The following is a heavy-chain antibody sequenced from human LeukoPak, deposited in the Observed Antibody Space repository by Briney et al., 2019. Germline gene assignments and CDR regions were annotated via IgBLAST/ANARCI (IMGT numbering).Heavy chain of an antibody. V-gene: IGHV3-23*01. CDR3: AKVITAAGISGLNNWFAR. D-gene: IGHD6-13*01. Sequence: GGSLRLSCEASGFTFSNYCMNWVRQAPGKGLEWVSSINASGADTYYADSVQGRFTISRDNSKNTLFLQVNSLRAEHTALYYCAKVITAAGISGLNNWFARGGQRTLVTVSS. CDR1: GFTFSNYC. J-gene: IGHJ5*02. CDR2: INASGADT.